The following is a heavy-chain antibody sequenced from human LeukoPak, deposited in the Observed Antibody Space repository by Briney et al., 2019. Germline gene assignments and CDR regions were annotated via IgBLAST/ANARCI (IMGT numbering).Heavy chain of an antibody. Sequence: GGSLRLSCAASGFIFSSYWMHWVRQAPGKGLVWVSRINSDGSSTTYADSVKGRFTISRDNAKNTVYLQMNSLRAEDTAVYYCARQSGGILRAFDIWGQGTMVTVSS. CDR1: GFIFSSYW. CDR3: ARQSGGILRAFDI. J-gene: IGHJ3*02. CDR2: INSDGSST. D-gene: IGHD3-16*01. V-gene: IGHV3-74*01.